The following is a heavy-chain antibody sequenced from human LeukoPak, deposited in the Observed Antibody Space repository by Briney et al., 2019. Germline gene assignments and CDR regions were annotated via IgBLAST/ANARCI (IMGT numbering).Heavy chain of an antibody. V-gene: IGHV4-34*01. CDR2: INHSGST. CDR3: ARGYYYYGMDV. Sequence: SETLSLTCAVYGVSFSGYYWSWIRQPPGKGLEWIGEINHSGSTNYNPSLKSRVTILVDTSKNQFSLKLSSVTAADTAVYYCARGYYYYGMDVWGQGTTVTVSS. J-gene: IGHJ6*02. CDR1: GVSFSGYY.